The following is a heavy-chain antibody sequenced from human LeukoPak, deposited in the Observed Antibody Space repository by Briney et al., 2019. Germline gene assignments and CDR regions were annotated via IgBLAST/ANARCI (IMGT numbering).Heavy chain of an antibody. V-gene: IGHV4-30-2*01. Sequence: SQTLSLTCTVSGGSISSGGYYWSWIRQPPGKGLEWIGYIYHSGSTYYNPSLKSRVTISVDRSKNQFSLKLSSVTAAGTAVYYCARSKALAAAGTGWFDPWGQGTLVTVSS. CDR1: GGSISSGGYY. J-gene: IGHJ5*02. D-gene: IGHD6-13*01. CDR3: ARSKALAAAGTGWFDP. CDR2: IYHSGST.